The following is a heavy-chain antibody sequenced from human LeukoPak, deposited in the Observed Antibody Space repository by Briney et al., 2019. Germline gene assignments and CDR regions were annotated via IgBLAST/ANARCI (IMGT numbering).Heavy chain of an antibody. V-gene: IGHV3-30*04. CDR2: ISYDGSNK. Sequence: PGGSLRLSCAASGFTFSSYAMHWVRQAPGKGLEWVAVISYDGSNKYYADSVKSRFTISRDNSKNTLYLQMNSLRAEDTAVYYCARGPSGYHNTGGQGTLVTVSS. CDR3: ARGPSGYHNT. J-gene: IGHJ4*02. D-gene: IGHD5-12*01. CDR1: GFTFSSYA.